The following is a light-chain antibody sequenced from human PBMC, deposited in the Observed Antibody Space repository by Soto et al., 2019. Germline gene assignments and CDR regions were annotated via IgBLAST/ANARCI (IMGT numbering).Light chain of an antibody. CDR1: QRNSNY. Sequence: IQVNQFPIFLSAFVGRRVTITCRASQRNSNYLNWYQQKPGKAPKLLIYAASSLQSGVPSRFSGSGSGTDFTLTISSLQPEDFATYYCQQSYSTTFTFGPGTKVDIK. CDR3: QQSYSTTFT. V-gene: IGKV1-39*01. J-gene: IGKJ3*01. CDR2: AAS.